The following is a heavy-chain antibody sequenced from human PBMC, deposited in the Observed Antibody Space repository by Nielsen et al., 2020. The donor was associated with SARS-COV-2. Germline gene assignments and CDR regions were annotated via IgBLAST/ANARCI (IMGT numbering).Heavy chain of an antibody. Sequence: ASVKVSCKASGYTFTSYAMHWVRQAPGQRLEWMGWINAGNGNTKYSQKFQGRVTMTRDTSTSTVYMELSSLRSEDTAVYYCARGPNRYDFWSGYYPPRYYYYGMDVWGQGTTVTVSS. D-gene: IGHD3-3*01. CDR1: GYTFTSYA. CDR3: ARGPNRYDFWSGYYPPRYYYYGMDV. J-gene: IGHJ6*02. V-gene: IGHV1-3*01. CDR2: INAGNGNT.